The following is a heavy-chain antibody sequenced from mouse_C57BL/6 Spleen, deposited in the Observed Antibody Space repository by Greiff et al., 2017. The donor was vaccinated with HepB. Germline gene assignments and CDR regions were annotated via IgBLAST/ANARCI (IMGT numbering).Heavy chain of an antibody. CDR3: AREGYYYGSSWFAY. J-gene: IGHJ3*01. CDR1: GYAFSSSW. Sequence: VQLKESGPELVKPGASVKISCKASGYAFSSSWMNWVKQRPGKGLEWIGRIYPGDGDTNYNGKFKGKATLTADKSSSTAYMQLSSLTSEDSAVYFCAREGYYYGSSWFAYWGQVTLVTVSA. V-gene: IGHV1-82*01. D-gene: IGHD1-1*01. CDR2: IYPGDGDT.